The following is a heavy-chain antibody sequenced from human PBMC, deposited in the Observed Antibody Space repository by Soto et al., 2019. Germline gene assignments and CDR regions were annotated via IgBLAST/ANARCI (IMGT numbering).Heavy chain of an antibody. D-gene: IGHD5-18*01. CDR1: GFTFSSYA. CDR2: ISGSGGST. CDR3: AKLRRILLWLPAYFDY. Sequence: GGSLRLSCAASGFTFSSYAMSWVRQAPGKGLEWVSAISGSGGSTYYADSVKGRFTISRDNSKNTLYLQMNSLRAEDTAVYYCAKLRRILLWLPAYFDYWGQGTLVTVSS. J-gene: IGHJ4*02. V-gene: IGHV3-23*01.